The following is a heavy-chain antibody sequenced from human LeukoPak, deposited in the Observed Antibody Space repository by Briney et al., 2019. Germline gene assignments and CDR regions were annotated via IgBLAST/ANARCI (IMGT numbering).Heavy chain of an antibody. D-gene: IGHD2-2*01. CDR2: ISGDGGST. V-gene: IGHV3-43*02. CDR1: GFTFDDYA. J-gene: IGHJ4*02. Sequence: GGSLRLSCAASGFTFDDYAMHWVRQAPGKGLEWVSLISGDGGSTYYADSVKGRFTISRDNSKNSLYLQMNNLRTEDTALYYCAKVLYCSSTSCYSFDYWGQGTLVTVSS. CDR3: AKVLYCSSTSCYSFDY.